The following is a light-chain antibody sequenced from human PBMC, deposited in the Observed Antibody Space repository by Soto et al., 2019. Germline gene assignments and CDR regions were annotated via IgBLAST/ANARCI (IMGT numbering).Light chain of an antibody. V-gene: IGLV2-14*01. J-gene: IGLJ1*01. CDR1: SSDGGGYNY. CDR2: DVS. CDR3: SSYTSSSILYV. Sequence: QSALTQPASVSGSPGQSITISCTGTSSDGGGYNYVSWYQQHPGKAPKLMIYDVSNRPSGVSNRFSGSKSGNTASLTISGLQAEDEADYYCSSYTSSSILYVFGTGTK.